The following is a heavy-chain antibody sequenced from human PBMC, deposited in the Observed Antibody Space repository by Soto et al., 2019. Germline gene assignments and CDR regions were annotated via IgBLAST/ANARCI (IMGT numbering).Heavy chain of an antibody. V-gene: IGHV3-15*01. J-gene: IGHJ6*02. Sequence: GGSLRLSCAAPGFTFSNAWMSWVRQAPGKGLEWVGRIKSKTDGGTTDYAAPVKGRFTISRDDSKNTLYLQMNSLKTEDTAVYYCTTGYYYYYGMDVWGQGTTVTVSS. CDR3: TTGYYYYYGMDV. CDR2: IKSKTDGGTT. CDR1: GFTFSNAW.